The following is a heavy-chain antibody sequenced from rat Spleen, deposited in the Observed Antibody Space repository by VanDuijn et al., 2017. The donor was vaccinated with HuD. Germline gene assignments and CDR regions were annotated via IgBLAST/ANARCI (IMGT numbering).Heavy chain of an antibody. D-gene: IGHD1-11*01. V-gene: IGHV5-7*01. Sequence: EVQLVESGGGLVQPGRSLKLSCAASGFTFSDYNMAWVRQAPKKGLEWVATISYDGISTYYRDSVRGRFTISSDNAKSTLYLQTDSLRSEDTATYYCSTRDGGYPHWGQGVMVTVSS. CDR2: ISYDGIST. CDR1: GFTFSDYN. J-gene: IGHJ2*01. CDR3: STRDGGYPH.